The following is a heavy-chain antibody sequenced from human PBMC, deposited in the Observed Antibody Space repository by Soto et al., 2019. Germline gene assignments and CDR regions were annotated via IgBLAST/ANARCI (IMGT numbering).Heavy chain of an antibody. D-gene: IGHD3-10*01. CDR1: GGTFNSYA. CDR3: ATMKGGSQYYYYGMDV. CDR2: IIPMFGTA. J-gene: IGHJ6*02. Sequence: QVQLVQSGAEVKKPGSSVKVSCKASGGTFNSYAISWVRQAPGQGLEWMGGIIPMFGTADYAQKFQGRVTITADESTSTAYMELSSLRSDDTAVYYCATMKGGSQYYYYGMDVWGQGTTVTVSS. V-gene: IGHV1-69*12.